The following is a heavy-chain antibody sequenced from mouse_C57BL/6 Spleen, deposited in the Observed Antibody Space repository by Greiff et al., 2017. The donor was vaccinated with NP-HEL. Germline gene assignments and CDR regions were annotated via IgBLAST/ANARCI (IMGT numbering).Heavy chain of an antibody. Sequence: EVQLQQSGPELVKPGASVKISCKASGYTFTDYYMNWVKQSHGKSLEWIGDINPNNGGTSYNQKFKGKATLTVDKSSSTAYMELRSLTSEDSAVYYCAREGLRWRAFAYWGQGTLVTVSA. V-gene: IGHV1-26*01. CDR1: GYTFTDYY. CDR3: AREGLRWRAFAY. CDR2: INPNNGGT. J-gene: IGHJ3*01. D-gene: IGHD2-4*01.